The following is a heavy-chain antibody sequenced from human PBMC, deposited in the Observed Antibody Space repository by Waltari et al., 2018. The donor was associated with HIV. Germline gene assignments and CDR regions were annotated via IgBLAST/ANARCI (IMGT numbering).Heavy chain of an antibody. CDR3: ARDSPAFSRGTEELDY. CDR1: GFTFSSYA. V-gene: IGHV3-33*01. D-gene: IGHD2-2*01. Sequence: QVQLVESGGGVVQPGQSLRLSCAASGFTFSSYAVQWVRQAPGKGLEWVAVIWHDANNQYYADSVQGRFTISRDNSKNTLYLQMNSLRAEDTALYYCARDSPAFSRGTEELDYWGQGTLVTVSS. J-gene: IGHJ4*02. CDR2: IWHDANNQ.